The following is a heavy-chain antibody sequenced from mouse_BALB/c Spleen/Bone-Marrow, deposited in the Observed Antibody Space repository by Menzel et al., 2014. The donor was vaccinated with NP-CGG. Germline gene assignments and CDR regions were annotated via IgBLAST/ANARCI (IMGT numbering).Heavy chain of an antibody. V-gene: IGHV2-4-1*01. CDR3: ARNWGYGYLFYAMDY. CDR2: IWRGGST. J-gene: IGHJ4*01. CDR1: GFSLTSYG. Sequence: VKLVESGPGLVQPSQSLSITCTVSGFSLTSYGVHWARQSPGKGLEWLGVIWRGGSTDYNAAFISRLSIRKDNSKSQVFFKMNSLQADDTAIYYCARNWGYGYLFYAMDYWGQGTSVTVSS. D-gene: IGHD1-2*01.